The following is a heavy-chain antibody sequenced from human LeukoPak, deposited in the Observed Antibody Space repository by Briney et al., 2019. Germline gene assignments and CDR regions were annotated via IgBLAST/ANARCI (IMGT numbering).Heavy chain of an antibody. Sequence: GGSLRLSCVASGLTFRSNYMSWVRQAPGKGLEWVAVTSSDLNVKLYADSVKGRFTISRDNSRSTLYLQMNSLRPEDTAIYYCAREGYYGSGSPPSLYFDYWGQGTLVTVSS. CDR1: GLTFRSNY. J-gene: IGHJ4*02. D-gene: IGHD3-10*01. CDR2: TSSDLNVK. V-gene: IGHV3-30-3*01. CDR3: AREGYYGSGSPPSLYFDY.